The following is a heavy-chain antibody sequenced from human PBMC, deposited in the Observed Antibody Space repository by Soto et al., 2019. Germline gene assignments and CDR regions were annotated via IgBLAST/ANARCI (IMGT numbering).Heavy chain of an antibody. CDR2: IYYSGST. CDR1: GGSISSYY. CDR3: ARERYDSSDSGMDV. V-gene: IGHV4-59*01. Sequence: SLTCTVSGGSISSYYWSWIRQPPGKGLEWIGYIYYSGSTNYNPSLKSRVTISVDTSKNQFSLKLSSVTAADTAVYYCARERYDSSDSGMDVWGKGTQVT. J-gene: IGHJ6*04. D-gene: IGHD3-22*01.